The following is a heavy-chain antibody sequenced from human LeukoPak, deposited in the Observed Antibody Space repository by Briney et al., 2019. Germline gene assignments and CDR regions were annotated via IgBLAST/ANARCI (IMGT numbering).Heavy chain of an antibody. Sequence: SVKVSCKASGGTFSSYAISWVRQAPGQGLEWMGGIIPIFGTANYAQKFQGRVTITADESTSTAYMELSSPRSEDTAVYYCARDDCSGGSCRLYNWFDPWGQGTLVTVSS. CDR1: GGTFSSYA. CDR3: ARDDCSGGSCRLYNWFDP. CDR2: IIPIFGTA. V-gene: IGHV1-69*13. D-gene: IGHD2-15*01. J-gene: IGHJ5*02.